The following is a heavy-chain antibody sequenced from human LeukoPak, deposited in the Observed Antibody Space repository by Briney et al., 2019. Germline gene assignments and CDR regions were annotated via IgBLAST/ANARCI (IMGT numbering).Heavy chain of an antibody. Sequence: SETLSLTCTVSGGSISSYYWSWIRQPPGKGLEWIGYIYYSGSTNYNPSLKSRVTISVDTSKNQFSLKLSPVTAADTAVYYCARGKGGYYDSSGYFAWVYWGQGTLVTVSS. CDR1: GGSISSYY. CDR3: ARGKGGYYDSSGYFAWVY. J-gene: IGHJ4*02. CDR2: IYYSGST. D-gene: IGHD3-22*01. V-gene: IGHV4-59*01.